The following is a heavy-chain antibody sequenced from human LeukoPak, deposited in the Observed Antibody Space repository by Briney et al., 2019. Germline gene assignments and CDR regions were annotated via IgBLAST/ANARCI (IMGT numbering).Heavy chain of an antibody. CDR2: ISGSGGST. J-gene: IGHJ6*03. CDR1: GFTFSSYA. V-gene: IGHV3-23*01. CDR3: ARDLGPGYMDV. D-gene: IGHD1-26*01. Sequence: GGSLRLSCAASGFTFSSYAMSWVRQAPGKGLEWVSAISGSGGSTYYADSVKGRFTISRDNAKNSLYLQMNSLRAEDTAVYYCARDLGPGYMDVWGKGTTVTVSS.